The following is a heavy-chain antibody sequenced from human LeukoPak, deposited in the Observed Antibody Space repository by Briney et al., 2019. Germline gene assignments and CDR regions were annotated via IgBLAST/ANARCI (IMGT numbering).Heavy chain of an antibody. J-gene: IGHJ4*02. Sequence: PSETLSLTCTVSGGSISSSSYYWGWIRQPPGKGLEWIGSIYYSGSTYYNPSLKSRVTISVDTSKNQFSLKLSSVTAADTAVYYCARLVWDDFWSGYTYDYWGQGTLVTVSS. CDR1: GGSISSSSYY. CDR2: IYYSGST. V-gene: IGHV4-39*01. CDR3: ARLVWDDFWSGYTYDY. D-gene: IGHD3-3*01.